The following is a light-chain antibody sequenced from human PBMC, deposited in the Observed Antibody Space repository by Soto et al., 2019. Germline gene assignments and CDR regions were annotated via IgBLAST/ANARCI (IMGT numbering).Light chain of an antibody. Sequence: QSVLTQPASVSGSPGQSITISCTGTITDVGSYNYVSWYQQHPGKAPKLMIYEVSNRPSGVSDRFSGSKSGNTASLTISGLQAEDEADYYCQTWGTGFQFFGGGTKLTVL. V-gene: IGLV2-14*01. CDR1: ITDVGSYNY. J-gene: IGLJ2*01. CDR3: QTWGTGFQF. CDR2: EVS.